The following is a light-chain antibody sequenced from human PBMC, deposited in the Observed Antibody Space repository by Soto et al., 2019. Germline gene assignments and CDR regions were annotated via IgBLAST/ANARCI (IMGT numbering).Light chain of an antibody. CDR1: QNIVVW. J-gene: IGKJ1*01. Sequence: DIQMTQSPSTLSASVGDRVTITCRASQNIVVWLAWYQQKPGKAPKLLIYKASNLERGVPSRFSGSRSGPDFTLTISSLQPEDFATYYCQQSYSSPPTFGQGTKVDIK. CDR2: KAS. V-gene: IGKV1-5*03. CDR3: QQSYSSPPT.